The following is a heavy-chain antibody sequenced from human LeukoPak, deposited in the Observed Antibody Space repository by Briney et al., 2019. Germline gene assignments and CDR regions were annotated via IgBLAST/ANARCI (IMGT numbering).Heavy chain of an antibody. J-gene: IGHJ3*02. CDR3: ARLGRPDAFDI. CDR1: GGSISSYY. CDR2: IYYSGST. V-gene: IGHV4-59*08. Sequence: SETLSLTCTVSGGSISSYYWSWIRQPPGKGLEWIGYIYYSGSTNYNPSLKSRVTISVDTSKNQFSLKLGSVTAADTAVYYCARLGRPDAFDIWGQGTMVTVSS.